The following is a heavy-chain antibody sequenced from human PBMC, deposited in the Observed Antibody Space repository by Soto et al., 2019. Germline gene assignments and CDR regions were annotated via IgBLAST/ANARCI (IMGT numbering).Heavy chain of an antibody. V-gene: IGHV4-4*02. J-gene: IGHJ4*02. CDR3: ARVYSGSYSDS. D-gene: IGHD1-26*01. CDR2: IFHGGST. CDR1: GGSIRSNNW. Sequence: QVQLQESGPGLVKPSGTLSLTCAVSGGSIRSNNWWSWVRQPPGKGLEWIGEIFHGGSTYYNPSLQTRVTMSVDKSKNQFSLKLSSVTAADTAVYFCARVYSGSYSDSWGQGTLVTVSS.